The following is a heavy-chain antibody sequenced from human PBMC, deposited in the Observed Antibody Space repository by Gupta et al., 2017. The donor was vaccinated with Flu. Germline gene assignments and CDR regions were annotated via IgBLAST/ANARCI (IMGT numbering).Heavy chain of an antibody. V-gene: IGHV3-48*03. CDR1: GFRFSSYE. CDR2: ISGSGSTI. CDR3: VRERRDY. Sequence: EVQLVESGGGLAQPGGSLRLSCVGAGFRFSSYEMNWVRQAPGKGLEWVSHISGSGSTIFYADSVKGRFTMSRDNAKNSLYLEMNSLRAEDTAVYYCVRERRDYWGQGTLVTVSS. J-gene: IGHJ4*02.